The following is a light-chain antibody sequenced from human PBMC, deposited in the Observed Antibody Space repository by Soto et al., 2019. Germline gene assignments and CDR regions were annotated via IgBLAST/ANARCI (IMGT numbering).Light chain of an antibody. CDR1: SSDVGAYNF. CDR2: EVT. J-gene: IGLJ1*01. CDR3: SSYISSNTPYV. Sequence: QSVLTQPASVSGSPGQSITISCTGSSSDVGAYNFVSWYQHHPGKAPKLILYEVTTHPSGVSSRFSGSKSGNTASLTISGLQADDEANYYCSSYISSNTPYVFGTGTKVTVL. V-gene: IGLV2-14*01.